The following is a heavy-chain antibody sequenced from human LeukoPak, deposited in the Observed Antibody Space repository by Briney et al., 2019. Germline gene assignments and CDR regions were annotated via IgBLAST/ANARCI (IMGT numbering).Heavy chain of an antibody. CDR1: GYSMNSVYY. CDR2: IYNSGST. CDR3: ARNISGLGLYSHYAYDPAGAFDI. J-gene: IGHJ3*02. V-gene: IGHV4-38-2*02. Sequence: PSETLSLTCTVSGYSMNSVYYWGWIRQPPGKGLEWIGSIYNSGSTSYNLSLKSRVTLSIDTSKNQFSLKLTSVTAADTAVYYCARNISGLGLYSHYAYDPAGAFDIWGQGTMVTVSS. D-gene: IGHD5-12*01.